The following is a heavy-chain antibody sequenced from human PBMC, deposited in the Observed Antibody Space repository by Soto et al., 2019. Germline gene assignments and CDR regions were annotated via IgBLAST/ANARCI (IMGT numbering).Heavy chain of an antibody. CDR3: TRGTGMSHSWYADS. CDR2: IIPIFGTA. V-gene: IGHV1-69*01. Sequence: QVQLVQSGAEVKKPGSSVKVSCKASGGIFNTYALSWVREAPGQGLEWMGGIIPIFGTANYAQKFQGSVTITADESTNTTYMELSSLRSDDTALYYCTRGTGMSHSWYADSWGQGTRVTVSS. J-gene: IGHJ5*02. D-gene: IGHD6-13*01. CDR1: GGIFNTYA.